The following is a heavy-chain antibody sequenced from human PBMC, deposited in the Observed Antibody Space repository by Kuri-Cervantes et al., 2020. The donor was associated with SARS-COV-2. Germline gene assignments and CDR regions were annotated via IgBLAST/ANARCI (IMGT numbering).Heavy chain of an antibody. CDR3: ARGRLIVVVLADLGMDV. J-gene: IGHJ6*02. CDR2: IYYSGST. CDR1: GGPISSSSYY. Sequence: ETLSLTCTVSGGPISSSSYYWGWIRQPPGKGLEWIGSIYYSGSTYYNPSLKSRVTISVDTSKNQFSLKLSSVTAADTAVYYCARGRLIVVVLADLGMDVWAKGPRSPSP. D-gene: IGHD2-2*01. V-gene: IGHV4-39*07.